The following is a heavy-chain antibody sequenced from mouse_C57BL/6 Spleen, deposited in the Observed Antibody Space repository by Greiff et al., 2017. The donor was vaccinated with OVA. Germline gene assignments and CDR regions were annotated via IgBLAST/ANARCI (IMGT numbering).Heavy chain of an antibody. V-gene: IGHV5-6*01. CDR3: ARQYPYYFDY. CDR1: GFTFSSYG. D-gene: IGHD5-1*01. Sequence: EVQRVESGGDLVKPGGSLKLSCAASGFTFSSYGMSWVRQTPDKRLEWVATISSGGSYTYYPDSVKGRFTISRDNAKNTLYLQMSSLKSEDTAMYYCARQYPYYFDYWGQGTTLTVSS. CDR2: ISSGGSYT. J-gene: IGHJ2*01.